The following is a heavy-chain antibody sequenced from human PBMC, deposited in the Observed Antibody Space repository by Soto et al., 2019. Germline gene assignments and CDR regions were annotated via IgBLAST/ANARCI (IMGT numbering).Heavy chain of an antibody. CDR3: ARLVYDSSGYRPV. Sequence: PSETLSLTCTVSGGSISSSSYYWGWIRQPPGKGLEWIGSIYYSGSTYYNPSLKSRVTISVDTSKNQFSLKLSSVTAADTAVYYCARLVYDSSGYRPVWAQGNLVTVSS. V-gene: IGHV4-39*01. CDR2: IYYSGST. CDR1: GGSISSSSYY. J-gene: IGHJ4*02. D-gene: IGHD3-22*01.